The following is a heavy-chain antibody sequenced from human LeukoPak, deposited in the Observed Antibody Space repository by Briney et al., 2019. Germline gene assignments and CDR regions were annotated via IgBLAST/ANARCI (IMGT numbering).Heavy chain of an antibody. D-gene: IGHD2-2*01. J-gene: IGHJ6*03. Sequence: PGGSLRLSCAASGFTFSSYSMNWVRQAPGKGLEWLSSSSSSSSYIYYADSVKGRFTISRDNAKNSLYLQINSLRAEDTAVYYCARSTRMAAYYYMDVWGKGTTVTVSS. CDR3: ARSTRMAAYYYMDV. CDR1: GFTFSSYS. V-gene: IGHV3-21*01. CDR2: SSSSSSYI.